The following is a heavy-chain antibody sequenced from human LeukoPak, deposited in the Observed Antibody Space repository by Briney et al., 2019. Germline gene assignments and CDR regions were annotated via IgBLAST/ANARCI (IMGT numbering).Heavy chain of an antibody. CDR2: IYHGGTT. V-gene: IGHV4-30-2*01. CDR3: ARGGYYYGSGTDYSRAAFDI. CDR1: GDSISSSGYS. Sequence: PSETLSLTCAVSGDSISSSGYSSSWIRQPPGKGLEWIGYIYHGGTTYYSPSLKSRVTISLDRSKNQFSLNLTSVTAADTAVYFCARGGYYYGSGTDYSRAAFDIWGQGTMVTVSA. J-gene: IGHJ3*02. D-gene: IGHD3-10*01.